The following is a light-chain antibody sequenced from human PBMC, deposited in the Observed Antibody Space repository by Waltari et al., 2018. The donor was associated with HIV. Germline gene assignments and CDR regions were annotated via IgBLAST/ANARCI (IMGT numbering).Light chain of an antibody. Sequence: QSVLTQAPSASGTPGQRVTISCSGSSPNIGSNLVYWYQQLPGTAPKLLIYRNSQRPSGVPDRFSGSKSGTSASLAISGLRSEDEADYYCAAWDDSLSGVVFGGGTKLTVL. V-gene: IGLV1-47*01. CDR2: RNS. CDR3: AAWDDSLSGVV. J-gene: IGLJ2*01. CDR1: SPNIGSNL.